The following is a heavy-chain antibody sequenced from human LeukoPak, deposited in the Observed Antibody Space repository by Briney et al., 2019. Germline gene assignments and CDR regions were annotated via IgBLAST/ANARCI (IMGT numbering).Heavy chain of an antibody. CDR2: TNHSGST. V-gene: IGHV4-34*01. CDR1: GGSFSGYY. Sequence: ASETLSLTCAVYGGSFSGYYWSWIRQSPGKGLEWIGETNHSGSTNYNPSLKSRVTISVDTSKNQFSLKLSSVTAADTAVYYCARLGGYDLAYWGQGTLVTVSS. D-gene: IGHD5-12*01. J-gene: IGHJ4*02. CDR3: ARLGGYDLAY.